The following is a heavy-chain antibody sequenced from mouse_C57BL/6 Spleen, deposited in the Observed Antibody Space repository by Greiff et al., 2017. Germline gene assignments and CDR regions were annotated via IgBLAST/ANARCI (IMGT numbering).Heavy chain of an antibody. D-gene: IGHD2-4*01. J-gene: IGHJ3*01. Sequence: VQLVESGAELVRPGASVTLSCKASGYTFTDYEMHWVKQTPVHGLEWIGAIDPETGGTAYNQKFKGKAILTADKSSSTAYMELRSLTSEDSAVYYCTRYDYDLAWFAYWGQGTLVTVSA. V-gene: IGHV1-15*01. CDR2: IDPETGGT. CDR3: TRYDYDLAWFAY. CDR1: GYTFTDYE.